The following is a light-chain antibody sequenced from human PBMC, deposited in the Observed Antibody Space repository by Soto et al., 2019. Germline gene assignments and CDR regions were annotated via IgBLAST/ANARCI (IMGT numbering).Light chain of an antibody. V-gene: IGKV1-39*01. CDR3: QQSYSNLLT. Sequence: DIQITQSPSSLSASVGDRVTITCRACQSISSYLNWYQQKPGKAPKLLIYAASSLQSGFPSRFRGRGSGTDFTLTISSLKPEHFATYYCQQSYSNLLTFGKETKVEIK. CDR1: QSISSY. CDR2: AAS. J-gene: IGKJ1*01.